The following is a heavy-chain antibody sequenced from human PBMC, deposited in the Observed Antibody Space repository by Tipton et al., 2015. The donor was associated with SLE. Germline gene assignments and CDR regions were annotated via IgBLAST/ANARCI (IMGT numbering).Heavy chain of an antibody. D-gene: IGHD3-10*01. J-gene: IGHJ4*02. CDR1: SSYY. Sequence: SSYYWDWIRQPPGKGLEWVSVIYSGGRTHYADSVKGRFTISRDNSKNTLFLQMNSLRAEDTAVYYCARGPEGGSGSYYRKFDYWGQGTLVTVSS. CDR2: IYSGGRT. CDR3: ARGPEGGSGSYYRKFDY. V-gene: IGHV3-53*05.